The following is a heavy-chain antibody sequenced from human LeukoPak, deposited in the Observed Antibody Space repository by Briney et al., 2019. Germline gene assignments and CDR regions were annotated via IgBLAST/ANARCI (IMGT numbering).Heavy chain of an antibody. Sequence: SETLSLTCAVYGGSFSGYYWSWIRQPPGKGLEWIREINHSGSTNYNPSLKSRVTISVDTSKNQFSLKLSSVTAADTAVYYCARLDTAMEFDYWGQGTLVTVSS. J-gene: IGHJ4*02. CDR1: GGSFSGYY. CDR3: ARLDTAMEFDY. CDR2: INHSGST. D-gene: IGHD5-18*01. V-gene: IGHV4-34*01.